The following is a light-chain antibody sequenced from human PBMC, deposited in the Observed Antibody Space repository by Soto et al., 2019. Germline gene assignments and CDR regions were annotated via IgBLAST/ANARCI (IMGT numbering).Light chain of an antibody. CDR3: QQRSNWPLT. Sequence: EIVLTQSPATLSLSPGERATLSCRASQSVSSYLXWYQQKPGQAPRLLIYXASNRATGIPARFSGSXSGTDFTXTXXXXEPEDFAVYYCQQRSNWPLTFGGGTKVEIK. CDR2: XAS. V-gene: IGKV3-11*01. J-gene: IGKJ4*01. CDR1: QSVSSY.